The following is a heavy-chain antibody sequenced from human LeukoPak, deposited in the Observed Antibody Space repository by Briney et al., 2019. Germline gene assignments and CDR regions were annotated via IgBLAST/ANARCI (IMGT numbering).Heavy chain of an antibody. CDR3: AVGDYYYDTRFDY. J-gene: IGHJ4*02. CDR1: GYTFTSYA. V-gene: IGHV1-3*03. D-gene: IGHD3-22*01. Sequence: ASVKVSCKASGYTFTSYAIHWVRQAPGQRLEWMGWVNADNSNTKYSQEFQGRVTITRDTSASTAYMDLNSLRSEDMAVYYCAVGDYYYDTRFDYWGQGTLVTVSS. CDR2: VNADNSNT.